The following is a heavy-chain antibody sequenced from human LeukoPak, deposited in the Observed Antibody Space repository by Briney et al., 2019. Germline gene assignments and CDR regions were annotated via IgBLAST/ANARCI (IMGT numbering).Heavy chain of an antibody. J-gene: IGHJ4*02. Sequence: SETLSLTCTVSGGSISSGGYYWSWIRQLPGKGLEWIGYIYYSGSAYYNPSLKSRVAISIDTSQNYFSLKLSSVTAADTAVYYCARGVTKSYGEHYDYWGQGTLVTVSS. CDR3: ARGVTKSYGEHYDY. D-gene: IGHD5-18*01. CDR1: GGSISSGGYY. CDR2: IYYSGSA. V-gene: IGHV4-31*03.